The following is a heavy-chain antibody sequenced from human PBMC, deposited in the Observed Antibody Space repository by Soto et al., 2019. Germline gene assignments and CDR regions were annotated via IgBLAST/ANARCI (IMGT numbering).Heavy chain of an antibody. CDR2: ISYDGSNK. V-gene: IGHV3-30*18. J-gene: IGHJ4*02. Sequence: QVQLVDSGGGVVQPGRSLRLSCAGTGFTFSSYGMHWVRQAPGKGLEWLAVISYDGSNKYYADSVKGRFTISRDNSKNTLDLQMDSLRAEDTAVYDCAKDRMGAWIRGYFDYWGQGTLVTVSS. CDR1: GFTFSSYG. CDR3: AKDRMGAWIRGYFDY. D-gene: IGHD3-10*01.